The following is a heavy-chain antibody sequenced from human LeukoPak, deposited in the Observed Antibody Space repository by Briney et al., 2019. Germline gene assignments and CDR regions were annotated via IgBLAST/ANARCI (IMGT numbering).Heavy chain of an antibody. CDR1: GYTFTSYG. Sequence: ASVKVSCKTSGYTFTSYGINWVRQAPGQGLEWMGWISTSSGNTKYAQNIQGRVTLTTDTTTRTAYMEPRSLRSDDTAVYYCARGTVSGMDYYYMDVWGKGITVTVSS. CDR3: ARGTVSGMDYYYMDV. J-gene: IGHJ6*03. CDR2: ISTSSGNT. D-gene: IGHD4-11*01. V-gene: IGHV1-18*01.